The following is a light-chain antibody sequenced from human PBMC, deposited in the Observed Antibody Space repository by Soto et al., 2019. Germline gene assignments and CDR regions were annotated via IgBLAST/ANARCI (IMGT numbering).Light chain of an antibody. CDR3: QQYDTYPYT. J-gene: IGKJ2*01. Sequence: DIQMTQSPSTLSASAGDRVTISCRASQSIASWLAWYQQKAGKAPNLLIYDASSLESGVPSRFSGSGSGTEFPLTISSLQPDDYATYYCQQYDTYPYTFGQGTKLAI. V-gene: IGKV1-5*01. CDR2: DAS. CDR1: QSIASW.